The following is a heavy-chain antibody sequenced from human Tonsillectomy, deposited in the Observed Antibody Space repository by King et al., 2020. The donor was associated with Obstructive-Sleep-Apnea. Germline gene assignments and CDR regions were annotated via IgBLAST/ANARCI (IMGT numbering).Heavy chain of an antibody. V-gene: IGHV5-51*01. CDR3: ARHEGEMPTKPVTFDA. J-gene: IGHJ5*02. Sequence: EVQLVQSGAEVKKPGESLKISCKGSGYSFSTYWIGWVRQIPGKGLEWMGIIYPGDSETRYSPSFQGHVSISADKSISTAYLQWSSLKASDTAMYYCARHEGEMPTKPVTFDAWGQGTLVTVSS. D-gene: IGHD5-24*01. CDR2: IYPGDSET. CDR1: GYSFSTYW.